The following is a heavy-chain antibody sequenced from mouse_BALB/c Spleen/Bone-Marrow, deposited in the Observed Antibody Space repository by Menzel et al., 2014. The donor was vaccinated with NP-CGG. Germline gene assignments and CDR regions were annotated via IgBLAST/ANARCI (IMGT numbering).Heavy chain of an antibody. CDR3: ARGWYSMDD. Sequence: VQLQQSGAEQMQPGASVKISCKATGYTFSNYWIEWVKQRPGHGLEWIGEILPGNTNANYNEKFKGRATFTADTSSNTAYMQLGSLTSEDSAVYYCARGWYSMDDWGQGTSVTVSS. CDR2: ILPGNTNA. V-gene: IGHV1-9*01. J-gene: IGHJ4*01. CDR1: GYTFSNYW.